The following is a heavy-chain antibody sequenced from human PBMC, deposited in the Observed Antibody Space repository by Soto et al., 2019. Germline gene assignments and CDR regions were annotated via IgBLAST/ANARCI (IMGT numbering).Heavy chain of an antibody. Sequence: QVQLQESGPGLVKPSQTLSLTCTVSGGSISSGGYYWSWIRQHPGKGLEWIGYIYYSGSTYYNPSLKRRVTISVDTSKIQFSLKLSSVTAADTAVYYCARDLRGGKTNWFDPWGQGTLVTVSS. CDR2: IYYSGST. CDR1: GGSISSGGYY. J-gene: IGHJ5*02. CDR3: ARDLRGGKTNWFDP. V-gene: IGHV4-31*03. D-gene: IGHD3-16*01.